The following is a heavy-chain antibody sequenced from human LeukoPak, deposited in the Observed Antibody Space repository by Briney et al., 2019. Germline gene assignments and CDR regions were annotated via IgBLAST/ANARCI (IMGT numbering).Heavy chain of an antibody. CDR2: ISGDSDST. V-gene: IGHV3-23*01. CDR1: GFTFSSYG. D-gene: IGHD1-26*01. Sequence: GRSLRLSCAASGFTFSSYGMHWVRQAPGKGLEWVSAISGDSDSTHYAVSVKGRFTISRDNSKNTLYLQMNSLRGEDTAVYYCAKGREWELPIDYWGQGTLVTVSS. J-gene: IGHJ4*02. CDR3: AKGREWELPIDY.